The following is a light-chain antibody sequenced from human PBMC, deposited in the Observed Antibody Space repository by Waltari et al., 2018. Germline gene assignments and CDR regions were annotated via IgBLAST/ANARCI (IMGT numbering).Light chain of an antibody. V-gene: IGLV2-14*03. CDR2: DVS. CDR3: SSYTSSSTLL. CDR1: SSDVGGYNY. J-gene: IGLJ1*01. Sequence: QSALTQPASVSGSPGQSITISCTGTSSDVGGYNYVSWYQQHPGKAPKRMIYDVSNRPSGVSNRFSGSKSGNTASLTISGLQAEDEADYYCSSYTSSSTLLFGTGTKVTVL.